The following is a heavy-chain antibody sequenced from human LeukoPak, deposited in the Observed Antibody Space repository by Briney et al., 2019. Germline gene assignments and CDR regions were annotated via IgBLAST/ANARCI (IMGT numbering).Heavy chain of an antibody. CDR1: GVSISAYY. D-gene: IGHD1-26*01. CDR2: IYTSGIT. CDR3: ARARRSWQLDLDY. J-gene: IGHJ4*02. V-gene: IGHV4-4*07. Sequence: SETLSLTCTVSGVSISAYYWTWIRQPAGKGLEWIGRIYTSGITNYNPSLTSRVTISIDTSKNQFSLKLSSVTAADTAVYYCARARRSWQLDLDYWGQGILVTVSA.